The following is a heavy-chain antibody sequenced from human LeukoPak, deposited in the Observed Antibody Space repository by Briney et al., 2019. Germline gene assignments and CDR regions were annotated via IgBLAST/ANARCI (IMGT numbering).Heavy chain of an antibody. V-gene: IGHV1-69*13. D-gene: IGHD6-13*01. Sequence: SVKVSCKASGGTFISYAISWVRQAPGQGLEWMGGIIPIFGTANYAQKFQGRVTITADESTSTAYMELSSLRSEDTAVYYCAREGPQPLSNYFDYWGQGTLVTVSS. J-gene: IGHJ4*02. CDR1: GGTFISYA. CDR2: IIPIFGTA. CDR3: AREGPQPLSNYFDY.